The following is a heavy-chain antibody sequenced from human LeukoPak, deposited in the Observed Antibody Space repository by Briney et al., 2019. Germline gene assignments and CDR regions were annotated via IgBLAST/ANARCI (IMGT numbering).Heavy chain of an antibody. D-gene: IGHD6-25*01. Sequence: SETLSLTCTVSGGSISSYYWSWIRQPPGKGLEWIGYMYNSGSTNYNPSLKSRVTISIDTSKNQFSLKLSSVTAADTAVYYCARVRAAADDYWGQGTLVTVSS. J-gene: IGHJ4*02. CDR1: GGSISSYY. CDR2: MYNSGST. CDR3: ARVRAAADDY. V-gene: IGHV4-59*01.